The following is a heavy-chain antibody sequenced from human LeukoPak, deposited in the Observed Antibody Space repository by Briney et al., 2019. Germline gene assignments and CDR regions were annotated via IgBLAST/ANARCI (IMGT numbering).Heavy chain of an antibody. CDR2: INPNSGGT. V-gene: IGHV1-2*02. CDR3: ARGPPWGYYMDV. D-gene: IGHD7-27*01. J-gene: IGHJ6*03. CDR1: GYTFPGYY. Sequence: ASVKVSCKASGYTFPGYYMHGVRQAPGQGLEWMGWINPNSGGTNYAQKFQGRVTMTRGTSISTAYMELSRLRSDDTAVYYCARGPPWGYYMDVWGKGTTVTVSS.